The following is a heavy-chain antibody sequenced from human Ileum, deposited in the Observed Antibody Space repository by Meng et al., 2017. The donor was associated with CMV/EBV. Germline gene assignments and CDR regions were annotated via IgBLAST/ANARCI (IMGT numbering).Heavy chain of an antibody. CDR2: IYDSGST. J-gene: IGHJ4*02. V-gene: IGHV4-59*01. CDR3: ARGSTGYSNSWYRY. CDR1: GGSISVYY. Sequence: SETLSLTCTVSGGSISVYYWSWIRQPPGKGLEWIGNIYDSGSTDYNPSLRNRVTISVDTSKNQFSLKVTSVNAADTAVYYCARGSTGYSNSWYRYWGQGTLVTVSS. D-gene: IGHD6-13*01.